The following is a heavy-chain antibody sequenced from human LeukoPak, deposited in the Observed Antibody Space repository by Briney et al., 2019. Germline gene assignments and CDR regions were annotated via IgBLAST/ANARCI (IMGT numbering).Heavy chain of an antibody. CDR3: AKSRLSGINDAFDI. D-gene: IGHD3-3*01. CDR2: IYSGGST. CDR1: GFTVSGDY. V-gene: IGHV3-53*01. J-gene: IGHJ3*02. Sequence: GGSLRLSCAACGFTVSGDYMSWVRQAPGKGLEWVSVIYSGGSTYYADSVKGRFTISRDNSKNTLYLQMNSLRAEDTALYYCAKSRLSGINDAFDIWGQGTMVTVSS.